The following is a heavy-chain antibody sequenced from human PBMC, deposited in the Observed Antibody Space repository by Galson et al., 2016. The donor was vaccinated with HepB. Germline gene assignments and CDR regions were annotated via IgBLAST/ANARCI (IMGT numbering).Heavy chain of an antibody. CDR3: ARVRSGYSGYANPYYYGMDV. D-gene: IGHD5-12*01. CDR2: TYYRSKWYN. J-gene: IGHJ6*02. Sequence: CAISGDSVSSNSATWNWIRQSPSRGLEWLGRTYYRSKWYNEYALSVKSRITINPDTSKNQFSLQLNSVTPEDTAVYYCARVRSGYSGYANPYYYGMDVWGHGTTVTVAS. V-gene: IGHV6-1*01. CDR1: GDSVSSNSAT.